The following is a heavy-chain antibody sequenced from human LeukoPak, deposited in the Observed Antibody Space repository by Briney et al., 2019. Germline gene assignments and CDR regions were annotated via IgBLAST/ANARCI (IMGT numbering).Heavy chain of an antibody. D-gene: IGHD3-16*01. J-gene: IGHJ6*03. V-gene: IGHV4-38-2*02. Sequence: SETLSLTCTVSGYSISSGYYWGWIRQSPGKGLEWIGSIYHSGTTYYNPSLKSRVTISVDTSKNHFSLKLNSVTAADTAVYYCARGARYYYYMDVWGKGTTVTVSS. CDR3: ARGARYYYYMDV. CDR2: IYHSGTT. CDR1: GYSISSGYY.